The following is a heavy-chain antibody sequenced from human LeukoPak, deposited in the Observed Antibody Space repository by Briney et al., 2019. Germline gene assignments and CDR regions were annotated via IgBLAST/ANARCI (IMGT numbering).Heavy chain of an antibody. CDR3: ARGELVVSDPHFDY. CDR1: GYTFTSYG. J-gene: IGHJ4*02. V-gene: IGHV1-2*02. Sequence: ASVKVSCKASGYTFTSYGISWVRQAPGQGLEWMGWINPNSGGTNYAQKFQGRVTMTRDTSISTAYMELSRLRSDDTAVYYCARGELVVSDPHFDYWGQGTLVTVSS. D-gene: IGHD2-21*01. CDR2: INPNSGGT.